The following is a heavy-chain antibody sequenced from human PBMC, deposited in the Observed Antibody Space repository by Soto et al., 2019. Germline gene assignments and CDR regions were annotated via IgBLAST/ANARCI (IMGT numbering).Heavy chain of an antibody. CDR2: IDPSDSYT. V-gene: IGHV5-10-1*01. J-gene: IGHJ4*02. D-gene: IGHD5-12*01. Sequence: EVQLVQSGAEVKKPGESLRISCKVSGYIFTSYWISWVRQMPGKGLEWMGKIDPSDSYTNYSPAFQGHVTISGDRSTSTVYLQWSSLKASDTGMFYCARHSGHKYYFDYWGQGALVTVSS. CDR3: ARHSGHKYYFDY. CDR1: GYIFTSYW.